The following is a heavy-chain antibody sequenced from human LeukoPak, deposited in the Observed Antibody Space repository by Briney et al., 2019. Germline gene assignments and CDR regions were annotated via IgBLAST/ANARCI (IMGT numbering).Heavy chain of an antibody. CDR3: ARVLYYDSSGYYNYFDY. CDR1: GGSFSGYY. J-gene: IGHJ4*02. V-gene: IGHV3-66*01. CDR2: IYSGGST. Sequence: ETLSLTCAVYGGSFSGYYWSWVRQAPGKGLEWVSVIYSGGSTYYADSVKGRFTISRDNSKNTLYLQMNSLRAEDTAVYYCARVLYYDSSGYYNYFDYWGQGTLVTVSS. D-gene: IGHD3-22*01.